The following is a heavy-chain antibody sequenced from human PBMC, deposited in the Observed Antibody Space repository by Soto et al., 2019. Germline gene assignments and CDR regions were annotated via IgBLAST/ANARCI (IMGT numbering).Heavy chain of an antibody. CDR1: GYSFTSYW. D-gene: IGHD6-13*01. J-gene: IGHJ6*02. Sequence: ESLKISCKGSGYSFTSYWIGWVRQMPGKGLEWMGIIYPGDSDTRYSPSFQGQVTISADKSISTAYLQWSSLKASDTAMYYCALRIAAAGITYYGMDVWGQGTTVTVSS. V-gene: IGHV5-51*01. CDR3: ALRIAAAGITYYGMDV. CDR2: IYPGDSDT.